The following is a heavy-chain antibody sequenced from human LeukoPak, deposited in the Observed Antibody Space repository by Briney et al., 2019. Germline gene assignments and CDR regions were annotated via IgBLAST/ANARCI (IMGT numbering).Heavy chain of an antibody. J-gene: IGHJ6*02. CDR2: INHSGST. CDR1: GGSFSGYY. D-gene: IGHD4-17*01. V-gene: IGHV4-34*01. Sequence: SETLSLTCAVYGGSFSGYYWSWLRQPPGKGLEWIGEINHSGSTNYNPSLKSRVTISVDTSKNQFSLKLSSVTAADTAVYYCARDVRTVPYYYYGMDVWGQGTTVTVSS. CDR3: ARDVRTVPYYYYGMDV.